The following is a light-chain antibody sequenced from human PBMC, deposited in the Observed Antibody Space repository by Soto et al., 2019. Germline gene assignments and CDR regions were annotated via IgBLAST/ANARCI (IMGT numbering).Light chain of an antibody. V-gene: IGLV2-18*02. CDR2: EVT. CDR1: SSDVGSYNR. J-gene: IGLJ3*02. CDR3: RSYAGTYTWV. Sequence: QSALTQPRSVSGSPGQSGTISCTGTSSDVGSYNRVSWYQQPPGTAPKLMIYEVTNRPSGVPDRFSGSKSGNTASLTISGLQAEDEADYHCRSYAGTYTWVFGGGTKVTVL.